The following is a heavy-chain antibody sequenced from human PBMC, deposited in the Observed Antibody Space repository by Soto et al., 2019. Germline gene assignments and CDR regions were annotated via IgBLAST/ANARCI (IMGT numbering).Heavy chain of an antibody. V-gene: IGHV1-69*13. J-gene: IGHJ6*02. CDR2: IIPIFGTA. D-gene: IGHD5-12*01. CDR1: GGTFSSYA. CDR3: ASLDVEMATISDYYYYGMDV. Sequence: GASVNVSCKASGGTFSSYAISWVRQAPGQGLEWMGGIIPIFGTANYAQKFQGRVTITADESTSTAYMELSSLRSEDTAVYYCASLDVEMATISDYYYYGMDVWGQGTTVTVSS.